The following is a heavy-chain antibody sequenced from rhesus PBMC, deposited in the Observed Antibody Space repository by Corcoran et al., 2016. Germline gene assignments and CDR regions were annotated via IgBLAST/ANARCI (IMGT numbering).Heavy chain of an antibody. Sequence: QVQLQESGPGLVKPSETLSLTCAVSGYSISSGYYWGWIRQPPGKGLEWIGSIYGSGGSNYLNPSLKSRVPLSVDTAKNQVSLKRSAVTAADTAVYYCARGGSSWAEWDTVGTEWYFDLWGPGTPITISS. CDR1: GYSISSGYY. CDR3: ARGGSSWAEWDTVGTEWYFDL. J-gene: IGHJ2*01. V-gene: IGHV4S14*01. CDR2: IYGSGGSN. D-gene: IGHD5-42*01.